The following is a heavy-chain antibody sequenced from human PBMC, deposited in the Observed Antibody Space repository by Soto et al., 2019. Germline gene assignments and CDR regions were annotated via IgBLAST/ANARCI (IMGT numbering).Heavy chain of an antibody. CDR3: ARASRAKGISIVRGVITPYDHYYGMDV. V-gene: IGHV4-34*01. CDR1: GGSFSVYY. D-gene: IGHD3-10*01. CDR2: INHSGST. Sequence: PSETLSLTCAVYGGSFSVYYWSWIRQPPGKGLEWIGEINHSGSTNYNPSLKSRVTISVDTSKNQFSLKLSSVTAAVTAVYYCARASRAKGISIVRGVITPYDHYYGMDVWGQGTTVTVSS. J-gene: IGHJ6*02.